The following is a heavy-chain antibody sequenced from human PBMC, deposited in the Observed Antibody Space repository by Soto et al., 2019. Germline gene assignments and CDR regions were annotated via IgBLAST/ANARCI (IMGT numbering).Heavy chain of an antibody. D-gene: IGHD2-8*02. Sequence: PGESLRFSFAVTGFTVSTYGMHWVRQAPGKGLEWVAVISRDGGTKYYADSVKGRFTISRDNSRNTLFLEMNSLRGDDMAVYYCTGEVASGYWGQGT. J-gene: IGHJ4*02. CDR3: TGEVASGY. CDR1: GFTVSTYG. CDR2: ISRDGGTK. V-gene: IGHV3-30*03.